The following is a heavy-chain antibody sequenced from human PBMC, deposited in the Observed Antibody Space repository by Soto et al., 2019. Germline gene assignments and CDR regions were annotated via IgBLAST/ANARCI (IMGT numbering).Heavy chain of an antibody. J-gene: IGHJ4*02. CDR3: ASIAYCGGDCYSHYFDY. CDR1: GGTFSSNA. V-gene: IGHV1-69*12. D-gene: IGHD2-21*02. CDR2: IIPIFGTA. Sequence: QVQLVQSGAEVKKPGSSVKVSCKASGGTFSSNAISWVRQAPGQGLEWMGGIIPIFGTANYAQKFQGRVTITADESTSTAYMELSSLRSEDTAVYYCASIAYCGGDCYSHYFDYWGQGTLVTVSS.